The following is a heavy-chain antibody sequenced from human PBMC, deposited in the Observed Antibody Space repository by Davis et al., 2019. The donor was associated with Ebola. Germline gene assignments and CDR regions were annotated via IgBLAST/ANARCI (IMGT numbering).Heavy chain of an antibody. J-gene: IGHJ4*02. Sequence: GESLKISCAASGFTFSSYSMNWVRQAPGKGLEWVSSISSSSSYIYYADSVKGRFTISRDNAKNSLYLQMNSLRAEDTAVYYCAKENLRRTHYDFWSGYPYFDYWGQGTLVTVSS. D-gene: IGHD3-3*01. V-gene: IGHV3-21*04. CDR1: GFTFSSYS. CDR2: ISSSSSYI. CDR3: AKENLRRTHYDFWSGYPYFDY.